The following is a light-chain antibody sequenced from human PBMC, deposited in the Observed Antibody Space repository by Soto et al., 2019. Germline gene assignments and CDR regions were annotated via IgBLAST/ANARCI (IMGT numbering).Light chain of an antibody. CDR1: RSNIGTNT. CDR3: AAWDDSLNGQV. CDR2: TND. Sequence: QSVLTQPPSASGTPGQRVSISCSGSRSNIGTNTVNWYQQLPGTAPKLLIYTNDERPSGVPDRFSGSKSVTSASLAISGLQSEDEADYYCAAWDDSLNGQVFGTGTKLTVL. J-gene: IGLJ1*01. V-gene: IGLV1-44*01.